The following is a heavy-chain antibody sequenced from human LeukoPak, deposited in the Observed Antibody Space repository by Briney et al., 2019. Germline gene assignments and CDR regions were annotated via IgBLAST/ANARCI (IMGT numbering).Heavy chain of an antibody. CDR2: IYSGGSGST. V-gene: IGHV3-53*01. CDR1: GFTVSSSY. D-gene: IGHD2-2*01. J-gene: IGHJ4*02. Sequence: PGGSLRLSCAASGFTVSSSYMSWVRQAPGKGLEWASVIYSGGSGSTYYADSVKGRFTISRDNSKNTLNLQMNSLRAEDTAVYYCAHRKATSWAHDYWGQGTLVTVSS. CDR3: AHRKATSWAHDY.